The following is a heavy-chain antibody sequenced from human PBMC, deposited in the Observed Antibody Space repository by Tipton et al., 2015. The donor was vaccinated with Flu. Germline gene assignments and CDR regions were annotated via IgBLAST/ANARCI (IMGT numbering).Heavy chain of an antibody. D-gene: IGHD3-9*01. CDR2: IYHSGST. CDR3: ARHDILTGITH. V-gene: IGHV4-38-2*02. J-gene: IGHJ4*02. CDR1: GGSISSYY. Sequence: LRLSCTVSGGSISSYYWGWIRQPPGKGLEWIGSIYHSGSTYYNPSLKSRVTISVDTSKNQFSLKLSSVTAADTAVYYCARHDILTGITHWGQGTLVTVSS.